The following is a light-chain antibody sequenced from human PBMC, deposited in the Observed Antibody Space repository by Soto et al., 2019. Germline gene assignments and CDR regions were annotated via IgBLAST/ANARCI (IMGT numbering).Light chain of an antibody. CDR2: DVS. CDR3: CSYAGSYTLV. CDR1: SSDVGHYNY. J-gene: IGLJ2*01. Sequence: QSALTQPRSVSGSPGQSVTISCTGTSSDVGHYNYVSWYQQHPGKAPKLMIYDVSKRPSGVPDRFSGSKSGNTASLTISGLQSEDEAEYYCCSYAGSYTLVFGGGTKLTVL. V-gene: IGLV2-11*01.